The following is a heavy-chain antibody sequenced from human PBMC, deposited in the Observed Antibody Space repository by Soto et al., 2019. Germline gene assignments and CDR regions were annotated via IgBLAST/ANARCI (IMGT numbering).Heavy chain of an antibody. CDR3: ASITIWPTGPEDFAY. V-gene: IGHV3-30*03. J-gene: IGHJ4*02. Sequence: GGSLRLSCAASGFTFSSYGMHWVRQAPGKGLEWVAVISYDGSNKYYADSVKGRFTISRDNSKNTLYLQMNSLRAEDTAVYYCASITIWPTGPEDFAYWGQGTLVTVSS. CDR1: GFTFSSYG. D-gene: IGHD3-3*01. CDR2: ISYDGSNK.